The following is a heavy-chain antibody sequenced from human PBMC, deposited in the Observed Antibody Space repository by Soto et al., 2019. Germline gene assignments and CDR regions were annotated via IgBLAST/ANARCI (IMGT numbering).Heavy chain of an antibody. D-gene: IGHD6-19*01. CDR2: IWYDGSKE. V-gene: IGHV3-33*01. Sequence: QVQLVGSGGGVVQPGRSLRLSCAASGFTFSRYGMHWVRQAPGKGLEWVAVIWYDGSKEYYADSVEGRFTISRDSPKNTLYLQMNSLRAEDTAIYYCARDAGWYYFDYWGQGTLVTVSS. CDR1: GFTFSRYG. J-gene: IGHJ4*02. CDR3: ARDAGWYYFDY.